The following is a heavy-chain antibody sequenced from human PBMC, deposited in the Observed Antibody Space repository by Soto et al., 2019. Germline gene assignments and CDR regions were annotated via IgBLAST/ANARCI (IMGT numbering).Heavy chain of an antibody. Sequence: SETLCLTCTVSGGSISSYYWSWIRQPPGKGLEWIGYIYYSGSTNYNPSLKSRVTISVDTSKNQFSLKLSSVTAADTAVYYCARFTLGRELERIYDAFDIWGQGTMVTVSS. CDR1: GGSISSYY. J-gene: IGHJ3*02. V-gene: IGHV4-59*08. D-gene: IGHD1-1*01. CDR2: IYYSGST. CDR3: ARFTLGRELERIYDAFDI.